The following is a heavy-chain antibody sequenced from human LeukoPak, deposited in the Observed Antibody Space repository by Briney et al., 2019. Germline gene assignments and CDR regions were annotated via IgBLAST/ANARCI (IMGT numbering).Heavy chain of an antibody. J-gene: IGHJ6*02. Sequence: SETLSLTCAVYGGSFSGYYWSWIRQPAGKGLEWIGRTYTSGSTNYNPSLRSRVTMSVDTSKNQFSLKLSSVTAADTALYYCARSYDSSGLFGYYYYGMDVWGQGTTVTVSS. CDR3: ARSYDSSGLFGYYYYGMDV. V-gene: IGHV4-59*10. D-gene: IGHD3-22*01. CDR1: GGSFSGYY. CDR2: TYTSGST.